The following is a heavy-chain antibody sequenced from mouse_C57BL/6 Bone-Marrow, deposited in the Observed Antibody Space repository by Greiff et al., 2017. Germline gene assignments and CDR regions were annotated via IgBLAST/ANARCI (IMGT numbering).Heavy chain of an antibody. J-gene: IGHJ2*01. V-gene: IGHV14-2*01. D-gene: IGHD1-1*01. Sequence: EVQLQQSGAELVKPGASVKLSCTASGFNIKDYYMHWVKQRTEQGLEWIGRIDPEDGETKYAPNFQGQATITADTSSNTAYLHLSSLTSEDTAVYCCARDGSSYTYFDYWGQGTTLTVSS. CDR1: GFNIKDYY. CDR2: IDPEDGET. CDR3: ARDGSSYTYFDY.